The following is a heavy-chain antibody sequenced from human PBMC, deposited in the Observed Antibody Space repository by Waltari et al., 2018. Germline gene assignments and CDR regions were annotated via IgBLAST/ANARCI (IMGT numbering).Heavy chain of an antibody. CDR1: GFSFSNYW. CDR3: ARSPDWGSVRFDY. D-gene: IGHD7-27*01. CDR2: ITSEGSST. Sequence: EVQLVESGGGLVQPGGSLRLSCAASGFSFSNYWMHWVRQAPGKGLVWVSSITSEGSSTNYADSVKGRFTISRDNAKNTLYLQMNSLRAEDTAVYYCARSPDWGSVRFDYWGQGTLVTVSS. V-gene: IGHV3-74*01. J-gene: IGHJ4*02.